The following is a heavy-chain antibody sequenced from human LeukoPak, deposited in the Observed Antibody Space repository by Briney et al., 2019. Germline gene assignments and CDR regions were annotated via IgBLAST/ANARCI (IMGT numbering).Heavy chain of an antibody. Sequence: SETLSLTCTVSGGSISSYYWSWIRQPPGKGLEWIGYIYYSGSTNYNPSLKSRVTISVDTSKNQFSLKLSSVTAADTAVDYCARHSYTAMTTNNNWFDPWGQGTLVTVSS. J-gene: IGHJ5*02. CDR2: IYYSGST. D-gene: IGHD5-18*01. CDR1: GGSISSYY. CDR3: ARHSYTAMTTNNNWFDP. V-gene: IGHV4-59*08.